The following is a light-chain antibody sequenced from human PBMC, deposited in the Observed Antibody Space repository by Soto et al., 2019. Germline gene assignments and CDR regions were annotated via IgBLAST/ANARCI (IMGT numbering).Light chain of an antibody. CDR1: QSVSSY. V-gene: IGKV3-11*01. J-gene: IGKJ4*01. CDR3: QQRSNWPPVT. CDR2: DAS. Sequence: EIVLTQSPATLSLSPGERSTLSCRASQSVSSYLAWYQHKPGQAPRLLIYDASNRATGIPARFSGSGSGTDFTLTISSLKPEDFAIYYCQQRSNWPPVTFGGGTKVEIK.